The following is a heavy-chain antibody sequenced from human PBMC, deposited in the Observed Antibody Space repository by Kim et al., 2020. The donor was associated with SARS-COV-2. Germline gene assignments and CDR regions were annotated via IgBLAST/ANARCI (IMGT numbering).Heavy chain of an antibody. J-gene: IGHJ4*02. CDR1: GFTFSSYW. CDR3: ARGNSSGWYAKYYFDY. Sequence: GGSLRLSCAASGFTFSSYWMSWVRQAPGKGLEWVANIKQDGSEKYYVDSVKGRFTISRDNAKNSLYLQMNSLRAEDTAVYYCARGNSSGWYAKYYFDYWGQGTLVTVSS. V-gene: IGHV3-7*01. D-gene: IGHD6-19*01. CDR2: IKQDGSEK.